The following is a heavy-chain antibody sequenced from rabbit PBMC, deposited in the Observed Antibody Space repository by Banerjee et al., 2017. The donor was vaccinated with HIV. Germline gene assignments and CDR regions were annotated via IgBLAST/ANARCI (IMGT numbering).Heavy chain of an antibody. J-gene: IGHJ6*01. V-gene: IGHV1S45*01. CDR1: GFSFSSSYY. D-gene: IGHD6-1*01. CDR3: ARDWGAGYYGSAYGGYGMDL. Sequence: QEQLEESGGDLVKPEGSLTLTCTASGFSFSSSYYMCWVRQAPGKGLEWIACIYVGSSGNTYYASWAKGRFTISKTSSTTVTLQMTSLTAADTATYFCARDWGAGYYGSAYGGYGMDLWGQGTLVTVS. CDR2: IYVGSSGNT.